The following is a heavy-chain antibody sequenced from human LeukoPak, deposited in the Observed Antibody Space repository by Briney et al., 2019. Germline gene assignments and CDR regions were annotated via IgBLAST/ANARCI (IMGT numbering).Heavy chain of an antibody. CDR1: GFTFSSYG. CDR3: AKERTNGDYVSGLDY. CDR2: ISYDGSNK. Sequence: GGSLRLSCAASGFTFSSYGMHWVRQAPGKGLEWVAVISYDGSNKYYADSVKGRFTISRDNSKNTLYLQMNSLRAEDTAVYYCAKERTNGDYVSGLDYWGQGTLVTVSS. D-gene: IGHD4-17*01. V-gene: IGHV3-30*18. J-gene: IGHJ4*02.